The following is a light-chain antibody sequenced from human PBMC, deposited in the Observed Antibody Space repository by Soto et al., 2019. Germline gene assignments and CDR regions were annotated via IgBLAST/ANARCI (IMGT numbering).Light chain of an antibody. V-gene: IGLV2-14*01. CDR1: SSDVGGYNY. Sequence: QSALTQPASVSGSPGQSITISCTGTSSDVGGYNYVSWYQQHPGKAPKLIIYDVSSRPSGVSNRFSGSKSGNTASLTISGLQAEDEADYYCSSYTNTATLVLGGGTKLTVL. J-gene: IGLJ2*01. CDR2: DVS. CDR3: SSYTNTATLV.